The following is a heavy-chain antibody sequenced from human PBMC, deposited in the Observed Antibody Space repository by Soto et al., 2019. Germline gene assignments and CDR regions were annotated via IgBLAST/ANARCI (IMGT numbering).Heavy chain of an antibody. CDR3: ARGLLPSYYYGMDV. CDR1: GGSISSGGYS. Sequence: SETLSLTCAVSGGSISSGGYSWSWIRQPPGKGLEWIGYIYHSGSTYYKPSLKSRVTISVDRSKNQFSLKLSSVTAADTAVYYCARGLLPSYYYGMDVWGQGTTVTVSS. CDR2: IYHSGST. V-gene: IGHV4-30-2*01. J-gene: IGHJ6*02.